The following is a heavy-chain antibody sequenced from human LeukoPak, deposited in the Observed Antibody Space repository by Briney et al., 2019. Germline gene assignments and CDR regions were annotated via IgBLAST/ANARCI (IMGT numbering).Heavy chain of an antibody. Sequence: PSETLSLTCTVSGGSVSSSSYYWCWIRQPPGKGLEWIGSIYYSGSTYYNPSLKSRVTISVDTSKNQFSLKLSSVTAADTAVYYCARRYCGGDCTFDWFDPWGQGTLVTVSS. CDR3: ARRYCGGDCTFDWFDP. CDR2: IYYSGST. V-gene: IGHV4-39*01. CDR1: GGSVSSSSYY. D-gene: IGHD2-21*02. J-gene: IGHJ5*02.